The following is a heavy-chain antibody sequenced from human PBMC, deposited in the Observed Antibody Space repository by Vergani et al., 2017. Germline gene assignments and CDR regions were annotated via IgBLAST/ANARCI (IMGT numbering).Heavy chain of an antibody. J-gene: IGHJ4*02. CDR1: GYSISSGYY. D-gene: IGHD1-26*01. V-gene: IGHV4-38-2*01. CDR3: ARKSTRGGTFDS. Sequence: QVQLQESGPGLVKPSETLSLTCAVSGYSISSGYYWGWIRQPPGKGLEWIGSIYHSGSTYYNPSLKSRVTISVDTSKNQFSLKLSSVTAADTAVYYCARKSTRGGTFDSWGQGTLVTVSS. CDR2: IYHSGST.